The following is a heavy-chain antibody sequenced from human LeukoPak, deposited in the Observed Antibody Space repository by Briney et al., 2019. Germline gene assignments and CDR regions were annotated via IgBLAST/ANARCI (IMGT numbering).Heavy chain of an antibody. CDR1: GLTFSSAW. CDR2: IKSKTDGGTT. Sequence: PGGSLRLTCAASGLTFSSAWMSWVRQAPGRGREWVGRIKSKTDGGTTDYAAPVNGRFTISRDDSKNTLYLQMNSLKTEDTAVYYCARQQLVFDHWGQGTLVTVSS. D-gene: IGHD6-13*01. CDR3: ARQQLVFDH. J-gene: IGHJ4*02. V-gene: IGHV3-15*01.